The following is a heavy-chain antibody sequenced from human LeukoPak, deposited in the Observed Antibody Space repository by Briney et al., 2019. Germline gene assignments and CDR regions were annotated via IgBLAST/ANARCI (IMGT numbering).Heavy chain of an antibody. Sequence: ASVKVSCKAGGYNFPAYFVHWVRQAPGQGLEWMGRINPNGGDTNYAQKFQGRVTMASDTSISTAYMELSRLRSDDTAVYYCARDLNSYGDYYYYYGMDVWGQGTTVTVSS. J-gene: IGHJ6*02. CDR1: GYNFPAYF. CDR2: INPNGGDT. CDR3: ARDLNSYGDYYYYYGMDV. V-gene: IGHV1-2*06. D-gene: IGHD5-18*01.